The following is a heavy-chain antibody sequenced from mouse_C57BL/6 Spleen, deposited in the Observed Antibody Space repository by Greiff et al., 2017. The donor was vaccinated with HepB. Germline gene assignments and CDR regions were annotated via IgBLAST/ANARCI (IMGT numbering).Heavy chain of an antibody. J-gene: IGHJ1*03. D-gene: IGHD3-3*01. V-gene: IGHV1-82*01. CDR2: IYPGDGDT. CDR1: GYAFSSSW. CDR3: ARRAGTRWYFDV. Sequence: QVHVKQSGPELVKPGASVKISCKASGYAFSSSWMNWVKQRPGKGLEWIGRIYPGDGDTNYNGKFKGKATLTADKSSSTAYMQLSSLTSEDSAVYFCARRAGTRWYFDVWGTGTTVTVSS.